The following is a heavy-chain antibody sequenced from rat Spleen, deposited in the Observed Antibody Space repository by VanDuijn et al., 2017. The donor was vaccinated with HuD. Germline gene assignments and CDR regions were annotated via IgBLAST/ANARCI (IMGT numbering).Heavy chain of an antibody. CDR2: ITNSGDNT. CDR3: ARQWDY. Sequence: EVQLVESGGGLVQPGRSLKLSCAASGFTFSNYYMAWVRQAPTKGLEWVASITNSGDNTYYRDSVKGRFTISRDNAKSTLYLQMNDLRSEDTATYYCARQWDYWGQGVMVTVSS. J-gene: IGHJ2*01. CDR1: GFTFSNYY. V-gene: IGHV5S23*01.